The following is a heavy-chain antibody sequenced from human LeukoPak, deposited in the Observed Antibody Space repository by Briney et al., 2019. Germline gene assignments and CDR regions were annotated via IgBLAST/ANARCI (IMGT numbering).Heavy chain of an antibody. J-gene: IGHJ4*02. D-gene: IGHD1-26*01. CDR3: AQWELLPTADY. CDR1: GFTFRKYW. Sequence: GGSLRLSCVASGFTFRKYWLHWVRQAPGKGLEWVSFILFDGSKTYYADSVKGRFTVSRDNSKNTLFLEMNSPRANDTAVYYCAQWELLPTADYWGQGTLVTVSS. CDR2: ILFDGSKT. V-gene: IGHV3-30*02.